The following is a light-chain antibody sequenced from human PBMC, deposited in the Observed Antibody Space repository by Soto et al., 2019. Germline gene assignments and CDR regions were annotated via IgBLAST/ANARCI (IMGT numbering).Light chain of an antibody. CDR3: RRGLQTPLS. CDR2: LGS. J-gene: IGKJ3*01. Sequence: DLVITQSPLSLPVTPGEPASISCRSSQSLLHSNGYNYLDWYLQKPGHSPQLLIYLGSNRAPGVPDRFSGSGSGTDFTLKISRVEAEDVGVYYCRRGLQTPLSFGPGTKVEI. CDR1: QSLLHSNGYNY. V-gene: IGKV2-28*01.